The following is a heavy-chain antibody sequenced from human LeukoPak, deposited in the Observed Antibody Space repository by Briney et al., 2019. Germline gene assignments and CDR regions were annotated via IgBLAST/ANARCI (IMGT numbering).Heavy chain of an antibody. Sequence: SETLSLTCTVSGGSISSGGYYWSWIRQHPGKGLEWIGYIYYSGSTYYNPSLKSRVTISVDTSKNQFSLKLSSVTAADTAVYYCARDRGWDCSSTSCESPRYFDLWGRGTLVTVSS. J-gene: IGHJ2*01. CDR1: GGSISSGGYY. CDR3: ARDRGWDCSSTSCESPRYFDL. CDR2: IYYSGST. V-gene: IGHV4-31*03. D-gene: IGHD2-2*01.